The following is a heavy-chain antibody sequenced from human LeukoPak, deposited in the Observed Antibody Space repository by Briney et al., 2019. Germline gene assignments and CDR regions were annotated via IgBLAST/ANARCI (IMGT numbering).Heavy chain of an antibody. J-gene: IGHJ4*02. CDR3: AKAPKRGSWYFDY. CDR2: IRSDGTNK. V-gene: IGHV3-30*02. Sequence: GGSLRLSCAASGFTFSSSGMNWVRQSPGKGLEWVAFIRSDGTNKYYADSVKGRFTISRDNSKNTLYLQMNTLRSEDTAVYYCAKAPKRGSWYFDYWGQGTLVSVYS. D-gene: IGHD6-13*01. CDR1: GFTFSSSG.